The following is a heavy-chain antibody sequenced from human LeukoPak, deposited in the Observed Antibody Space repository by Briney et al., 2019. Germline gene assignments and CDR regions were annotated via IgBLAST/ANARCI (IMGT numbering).Heavy chain of an antibody. D-gene: IGHD3-10*01. CDR2: IYYSGST. CDR3: ARQGYYYGSGSYYENWFDP. Sequence: SETLSPTCTVSGGSISSYYWSWIRQPPGKGLEWIGYIYYSGSTNYNPSLKSRVTISVDTSKNQFSLKLSSVTAADTAVYYCARQGYYYGSGSYYENWFDPWGQGTLVTVSS. V-gene: IGHV4-59*08. J-gene: IGHJ5*02. CDR1: GGSISSYY.